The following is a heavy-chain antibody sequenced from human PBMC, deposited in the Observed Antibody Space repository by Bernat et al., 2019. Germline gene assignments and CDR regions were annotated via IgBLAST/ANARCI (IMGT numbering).Heavy chain of an antibody. V-gene: IGHV3-53*01. CDR1: GFTVSSNY. D-gene: IGHD3-3*01. Sequence: EVQLVESGGGLIQPGGSLRLSCAASGFTVSSNYMSWVRQAPGKGLEWVSVIYSGGSTDYADSVKGRFTISRDNSKNTLYLQMNSLRAEDTAVYYCARDRAILEGKDIYWYFDLWGRGTLVTVSS. CDR3: ARDRAILEGKDIYWYFDL. CDR2: IYSGGST. J-gene: IGHJ2*01.